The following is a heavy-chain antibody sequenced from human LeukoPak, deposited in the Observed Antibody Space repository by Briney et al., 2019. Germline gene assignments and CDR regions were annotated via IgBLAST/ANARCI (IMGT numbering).Heavy chain of an antibody. J-gene: IGHJ5*02. CDR3: ALGIVVVPAAIKGGNWFDP. CDR1: GGTFSSYA. V-gene: IGHV1-2*02. D-gene: IGHD2-2*02. Sequence: ASVKVSCKASGGTFSSYAISWVRQAPGQGLEWMGWINPNSGGTNYAQKFQGRVTMTRDTSISTAYMELSRLRSDDTAVYYCALGIVVVPAAIKGGNWFDPWGQGTLVTVSS. CDR2: INPNSGGT.